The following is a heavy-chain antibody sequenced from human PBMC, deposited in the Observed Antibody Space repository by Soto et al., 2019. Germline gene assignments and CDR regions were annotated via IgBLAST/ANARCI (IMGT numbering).Heavy chain of an antibody. D-gene: IGHD3-22*01. J-gene: IGHJ4*02. CDR2: IHYSGNT. V-gene: IGHV4-31*03. Sequence: QVQLQESGPGLVKPSQTLSLTCTVSGDSIGTGGYYWDWIRQHPGKGPEWIGYIHYSGNTYYNPSLKRRLTISLDTSKNQVPLHLSSVTAADTAVYSCATNHDDISGRTPLLFDSWGQGTRVTVSS. CDR1: GDSIGTGGYY. CDR3: ATNHDDISGRTPLLFDS.